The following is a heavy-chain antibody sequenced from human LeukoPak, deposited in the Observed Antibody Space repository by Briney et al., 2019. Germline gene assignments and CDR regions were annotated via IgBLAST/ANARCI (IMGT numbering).Heavy chain of an antibody. Sequence: SETLSLTCTVSGGSISSGSYYWGWIRQPPGKGLEWIGSIYYSGSAYYNPSLKSRVTISVDTSKNQFSLKLSSVTAADTAVYYCARGLYYYDSSGYYAPIDYWGQGTLVTVSS. CDR2: IYYSGSA. V-gene: IGHV4-39*07. CDR1: GGSISSGSYY. CDR3: ARGLYYYDSSGYYAPIDY. J-gene: IGHJ4*02. D-gene: IGHD3-22*01.